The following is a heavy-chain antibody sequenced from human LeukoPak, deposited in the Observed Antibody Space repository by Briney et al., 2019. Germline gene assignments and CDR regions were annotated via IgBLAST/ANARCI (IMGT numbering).Heavy chain of an antibody. CDR3: ARVRHDFWSGHDAFDI. D-gene: IGHD3-3*01. CDR2: IYSGGST. J-gene: IGHJ3*02. V-gene: IGHV3-53*01. CDR1: GFTVSSNY. Sequence: GGSLRLSCAASGFTVSSNYMSWVRQAPGKGLEWVSVIYSGGSTYYADSVKGRFTISRDNSKNTLYLQMNSLRAEDTAVYYCARVRHDFWSGHDAFDIWGQGTMVTASS.